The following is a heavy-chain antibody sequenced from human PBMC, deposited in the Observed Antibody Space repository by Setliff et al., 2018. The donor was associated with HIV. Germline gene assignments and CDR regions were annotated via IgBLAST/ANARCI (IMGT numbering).Heavy chain of an antibody. V-gene: IGHV1-2*06. CDR2: INPSSAAA. D-gene: IGHD1-26*01. CDR3: ARGGGGPSGFDV. Sequence: GASVKVSCKASGYTFTDYFLHWVRQAPGQGLEWMGRINPSSAAANYAQKFQGRVTMTRDTSISTVYMDLRRLTSDDTAVYYCARGGGGPSGFDVWGQGTMVTVSS. J-gene: IGHJ3*01. CDR1: GYTFTDYF.